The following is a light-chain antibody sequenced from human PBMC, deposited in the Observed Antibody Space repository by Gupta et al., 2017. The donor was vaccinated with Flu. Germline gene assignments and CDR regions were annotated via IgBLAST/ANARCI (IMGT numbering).Light chain of an antibody. CDR2: WAS. V-gene: IGKV4-1*01. Sequence: DIVMTQSPDSLAVSLGERATINCKSSQSVLYSSNNKNYLAWYQQKPGQPPKLLIYWASTRESGVPDRFSGSGSGTDFTLTISSRQAEDVAVYYWQQDYSTHTFGGGTKVEIK. CDR1: QSVLYSSNNKNY. CDR3: QQDYSTHT. J-gene: IGKJ4*01.